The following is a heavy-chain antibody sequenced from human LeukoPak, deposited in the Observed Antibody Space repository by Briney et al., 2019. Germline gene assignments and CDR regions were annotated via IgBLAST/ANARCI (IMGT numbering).Heavy chain of an antibody. D-gene: IGHD3-16*01. CDR2: ISYDGSNK. CDR3: ANGAYDYVWGSLIDY. J-gene: IGHJ4*02. CDR1: GFTFSSYG. Sequence: GGSLRLSCAASGFTFSSYGMNWVRQAPGKGLEWVAVISYDGSNKYYADSVKGRFTISRDNSKNTLYLQMNSLRAEDTAVYYCANGAYDYVWGSLIDYWGQGTLVTVSS. V-gene: IGHV3-30*18.